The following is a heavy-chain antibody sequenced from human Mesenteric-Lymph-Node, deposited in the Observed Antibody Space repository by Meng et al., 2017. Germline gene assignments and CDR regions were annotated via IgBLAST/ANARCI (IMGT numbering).Heavy chain of an antibody. CDR2: IIPIFGTA. J-gene: IGHJ4*02. V-gene: IGHV1-69*13. CDR3: ARGVVGEPFDH. CDR1: GGTFSSYA. D-gene: IGHD2-21*01. Sequence: SVKVSCKASGGTFSSYAISWVRQAPGQGLEWMGWIIPIFGTANYAQDFLGRVTITADESTSTAYMELSSLRSDDTAVYYCARGVVGEPFDHWGQGTLVTVSS.